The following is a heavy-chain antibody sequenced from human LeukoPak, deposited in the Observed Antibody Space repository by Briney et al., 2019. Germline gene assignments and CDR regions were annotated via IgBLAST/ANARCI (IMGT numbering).Heavy chain of an antibody. D-gene: IGHD6-19*01. CDR1: GGSISSSH. CDR2: IYYSGST. V-gene: IGHV4-59*01. Sequence: SETLSLTCTVSGGSISSSHWSWIRQPPGKGLEWIGYIYYSGSTNYNPSLKSRVTISVDTSKNQFSLTLSSVTAADTAVYYCARIEGAVAGNQDYFDYWGQGTLVTVSS. J-gene: IGHJ4*02. CDR3: ARIEGAVAGNQDYFDY.